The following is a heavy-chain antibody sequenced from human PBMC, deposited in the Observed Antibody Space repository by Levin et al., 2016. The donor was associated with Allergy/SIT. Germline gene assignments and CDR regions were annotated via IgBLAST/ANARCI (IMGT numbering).Heavy chain of an antibody. J-gene: IGHJ3*01. CDR2: IGASSREI. V-gene: IGHV3-48*01. Sequence: VRQMPGKGLEWVSYIGASSREIYYADSVKGRLTISRDDDKKSLYLEMNSLRAEDTAVYYCARDSGITAADDVWGQGTMVTVSS. CDR3: ARDSGITAADDV. D-gene: IGHD6-13*01.